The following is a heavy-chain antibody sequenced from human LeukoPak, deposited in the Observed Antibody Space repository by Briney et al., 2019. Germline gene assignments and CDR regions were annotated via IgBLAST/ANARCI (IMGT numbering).Heavy chain of an antibody. CDR1: GFSFGQYW. CDR2: INPDGSTT. V-gene: IGHV3-7*01. Sequence: GGSLRLSCSASGFSFGQYWMSWVRQGPGKGLDWVASINPDGSTTLYVDSVRGRFTISRDNAQNTLYLQMNSLRAEDTGIYYCARLFGGVTTYDYWGQGTQVTVSS. J-gene: IGHJ4*02. CDR3: ARLFGGVTTYDY. D-gene: IGHD3-10*02.